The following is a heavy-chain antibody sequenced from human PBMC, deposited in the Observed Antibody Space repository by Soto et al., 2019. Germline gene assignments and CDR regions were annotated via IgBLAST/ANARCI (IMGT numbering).Heavy chain of an antibody. CDR2: ISYDGSNK. J-gene: IGHJ6*02. V-gene: IGHV3-30*18. CDR3: AKAPRDDFCSGYYTGVQYYYYYGMDV. Sequence: GGSLRLSCAASGFTFSSYGMHWVRQAPGKGLEWVAVISYDGSNKYYADSVKGRFTISRDNSKNTLYLQMNSLRAEDTAVYYCAKAPRDDFCSGYYTGVQYYYYYGMDVWGQGTTVTVSS. D-gene: IGHD3-3*01. CDR1: GFTFSSYG.